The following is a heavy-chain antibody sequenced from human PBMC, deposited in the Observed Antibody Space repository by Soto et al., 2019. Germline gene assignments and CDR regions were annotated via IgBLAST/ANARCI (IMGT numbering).Heavy chain of an antibody. D-gene: IGHD3-16*01. CDR3: VRGGGEMANPPPYLY. V-gene: IGHV1-69*06. CDR2: VIPMFLKP. CDR1: GGTFDTYA. J-gene: IGHJ4*02. Sequence: ASVKVSCKASGGTFDTYAISWVRQAPGQGLEWMGGVIPMFLKPNYAQKFKGRVTITAVKSTNTVYMEMISLMSEDTAVYYCVRGGGEMANPPPYLYWGQGTQVTVSS.